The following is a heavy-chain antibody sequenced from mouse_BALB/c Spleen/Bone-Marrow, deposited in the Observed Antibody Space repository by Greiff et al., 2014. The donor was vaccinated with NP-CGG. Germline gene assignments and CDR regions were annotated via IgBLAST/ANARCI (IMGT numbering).Heavy chain of an antibody. V-gene: IGHV14-3*02. J-gene: IGHJ4*01. CDR2: INPSNGDT. CDR3: ARYCNRRNCLDY. CDR1: GFYINDTY. D-gene: IGHD2-10*02. Sequence: VQLQQSGPELVKPGGSIKISCTASGFYINDTYMHWVKQSPEQNLEWIGRINPSNGDTKYNQKFQGKATITADTSSSTAYMEVRSLTSEDSAVYYCARYCNRRNCLDYWGQGTSVTVSS.